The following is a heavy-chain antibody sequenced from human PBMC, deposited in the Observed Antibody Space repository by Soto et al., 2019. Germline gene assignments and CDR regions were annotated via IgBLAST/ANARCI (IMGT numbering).Heavy chain of an antibody. V-gene: IGHV5-10-1*01. CDR1: GYSFTSYW. CDR2: IDPRDSYT. CDR3: ARRHKSLNLEI. D-gene: IGHD2-21*01. Sequence: PGESLKISCKGSGYSFTSYWIPWVRQMPVKCLERMGRIDPRDSYTNYSPSVQGRVTISADKSISTAYLQWHSPKASDTAMYYCARRHKSLNLEIWGQGTMVTVSS. J-gene: IGHJ3*02.